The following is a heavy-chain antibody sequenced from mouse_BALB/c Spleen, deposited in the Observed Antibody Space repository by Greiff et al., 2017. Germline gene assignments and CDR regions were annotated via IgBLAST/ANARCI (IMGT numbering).Heavy chain of an antibody. D-gene: IGHD3-1*01. V-gene: IGHV5-9-4*01. Sequence: EVQVVESGGGLVKPGGSLKLSCAASGFTFSSYAMSWVRQSPEKRLEWVAEIRSGGSYTYYPDTVTGLFTISRDNAKNTLYLEMSSLRSEDTAMYYCARGGAPDYWGQGTTLTVSS. CDR3: ARGGAPDY. CDR1: GFTFSSYA. CDR2: IRSGGSYT. J-gene: IGHJ2*01.